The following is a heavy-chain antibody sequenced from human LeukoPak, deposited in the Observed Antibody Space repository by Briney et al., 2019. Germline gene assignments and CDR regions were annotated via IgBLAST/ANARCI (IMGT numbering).Heavy chain of an antibody. CDR2: IFHGGNT. Sequence: SETLSLTCTVSGDSITSSAFYWGWIRQAPGTGLEWIGNIFHGGNTHYNPSLKSRVTISVDTSKNQFSLKLSSVTAADTAVYYCARAGPHYYDSSGYYYGYWGQGTLVTVSS. D-gene: IGHD3-22*01. CDR3: ARAGPHYYDSSGYYYGY. J-gene: IGHJ4*02. CDR1: GDSITSSAFY. V-gene: IGHV4-39*07.